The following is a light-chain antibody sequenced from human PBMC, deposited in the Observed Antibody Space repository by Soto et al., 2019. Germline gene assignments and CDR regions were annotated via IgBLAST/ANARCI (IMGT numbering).Light chain of an antibody. V-gene: IGKV3-20*01. CDR2: GAS. CDR3: QQYGSSRIT. CDR1: QSVSSSY. J-gene: IGKJ5*01. Sequence: EIVLTQSPGTLSLSPGERATLSCRASQSVSSSYLAWYQQKPGQAPRLCIYGASSRATGIPDRFSGSGSGTDFTLTISRLEPEDFAVYYCQQYGSSRITFGQGTRLEIK.